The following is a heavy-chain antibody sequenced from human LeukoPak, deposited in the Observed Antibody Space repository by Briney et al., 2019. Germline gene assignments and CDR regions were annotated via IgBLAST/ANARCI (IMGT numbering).Heavy chain of an antibody. CDR1: GGSISSSSYY. D-gene: IGHD2-15*01. J-gene: IGHJ4*02. CDR3: ARQAVVVAALDY. CDR2: IYYSGST. V-gene: IGHV4-39*01. Sequence: SGTLSLTCTVSGGSISSSSYYWGWIRQPPGKGLEWIGSIYYSGSTYYNPSLKSRVTISVDTSKNQFSLKLSSATAADTAVYYCARQAVVVAALDYWGQGTLVTVSS.